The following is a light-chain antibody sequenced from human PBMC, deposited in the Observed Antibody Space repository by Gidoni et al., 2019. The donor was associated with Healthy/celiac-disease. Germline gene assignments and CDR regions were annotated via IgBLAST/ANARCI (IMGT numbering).Light chain of an antibody. CDR2: EDR. CDR1: SSDVGSYNL. J-gene: IGLJ2*01. Sequence: QAALTQPASVSGSTGQPNTISCTGTSSDVGSYNLVSWYQQHPGKAPKLMIYEDRKRPTGVSNRFSGSKSVNTASLTISGLQSEDDADYYCCSYAGSSPFLFGGGSKLTVL. V-gene: IGLV2-23*01. CDR3: CSYAGSSPFL.